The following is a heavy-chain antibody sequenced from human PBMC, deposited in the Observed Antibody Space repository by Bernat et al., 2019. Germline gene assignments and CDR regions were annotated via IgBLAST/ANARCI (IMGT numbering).Heavy chain of an antibody. CDR3: ARDRRQWAPPYDAFDI. Sequence: QVQLVESGGGVVQPGRSLRLSCAASGFTFSSYSMHWVHQAPGKGLEWVAVIPYDGSDKYYADSVKGRFTISRDNSKNTLYLQMNSLRAEDTAVYNCARDRRQWAPPYDAFDIWGQGTMVTVSS. V-gene: IGHV3-30-3*01. J-gene: IGHJ3*02. D-gene: IGHD1-26*01. CDR1: GFTFSSYS. CDR2: IPYDGSDK.